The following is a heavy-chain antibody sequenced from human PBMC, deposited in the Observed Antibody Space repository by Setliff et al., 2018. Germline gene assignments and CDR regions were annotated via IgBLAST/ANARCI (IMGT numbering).Heavy chain of an antibody. D-gene: IGHD3-16*02. CDR3: ARGKVLYDYVWGSYRYEDYYYGMDV. J-gene: IGHJ6*02. V-gene: IGHV4-4*02. CDR2: IYHSGST. Sequence: SETLSLTCAVSGGSISSSNWWSWVRQPPGKGLEWIGEIYHSGSTNYNPSLKSRVTMSVDTSKNQFSLKLSSVTAAGTAVYYGARGKVLYDYVWGSYRYEDYYYGMDVWGQGTTVTVSS. CDR1: GGSISSSNW.